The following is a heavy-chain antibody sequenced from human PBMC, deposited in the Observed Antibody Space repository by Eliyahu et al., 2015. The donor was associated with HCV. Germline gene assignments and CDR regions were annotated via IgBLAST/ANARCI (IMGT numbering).Heavy chain of an antibody. Sequence: QVHLQESGPGLVKPSETLSLICNVSGDSMXYYYWSWXRXAPGEGLXWLGSFDYSXYTNYNXSLKSRGAXSLDTSQNRFFLRLSSVTAADTAVYHCARHWGHGGGRFDVFFDSWGQGTLVTVSS. J-gene: IGHJ4*02. D-gene: IGHD2-15*01. CDR2: FDYSXYT. CDR1: GDSMXYYY. V-gene: IGHV4-59*08. CDR3: ARHWGHGGGRFDVFFDS.